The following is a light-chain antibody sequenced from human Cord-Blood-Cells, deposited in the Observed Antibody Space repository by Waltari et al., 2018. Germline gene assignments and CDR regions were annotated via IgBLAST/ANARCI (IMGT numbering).Light chain of an antibody. CDR3: NSRDSSGKAV. CDR1: SARSYS. V-gene: IGLV3-19*01. Sequence: SSEPTQDPAVSVALGQTVRITCQGDSARSYSARWYQQKPGQAPVLVIYGKNSRPSGIPDRFSGSSSGNTASLTITGAQAEDEADYYCNSRDSSGKAVFGGGTKLTVL. J-gene: IGLJ2*01. CDR2: GKN.